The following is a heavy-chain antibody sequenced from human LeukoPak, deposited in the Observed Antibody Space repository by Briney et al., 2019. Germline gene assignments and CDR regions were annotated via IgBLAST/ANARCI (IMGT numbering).Heavy chain of an antibody. CDR3: ARLRRNSDRSDFFYYYDH. Sequence: GGSLRLSCAPSGFTFSDYSMNWVRQAPGKGLEGVASVNTVSCYIYYADSMRGRFTISRDNAKNSLFLQMNSLRAEDTAVYYCARLRRNSDRSDFFYYYDHWGQGTLVTVSS. J-gene: IGHJ4*02. CDR2: VNTVSCYI. V-gene: IGHV3-21*01. D-gene: IGHD3-22*01. CDR1: GFTFSDYS.